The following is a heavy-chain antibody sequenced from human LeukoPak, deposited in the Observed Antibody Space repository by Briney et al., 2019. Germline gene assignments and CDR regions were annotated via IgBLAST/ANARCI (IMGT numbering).Heavy chain of an antibody. J-gene: IGHJ2*01. V-gene: IGHV3-74*01. CDR1: GFTFSSYW. Sequence: GGSLRLSCAASGFTFSSYWMHWVRQAPGKGLVWVSRVNSDGSTRSYADSVKGRFTISRDNAKNTLYLQMNSLRAEDTAVYYCAIAGDWYFDLWGRGTLVTVSS. CDR2: VNSDGSTR. CDR3: AIAGDWYFDL. D-gene: IGHD7-27*01.